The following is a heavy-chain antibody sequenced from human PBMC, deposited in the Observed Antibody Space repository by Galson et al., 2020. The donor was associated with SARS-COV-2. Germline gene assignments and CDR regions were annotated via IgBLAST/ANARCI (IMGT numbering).Heavy chain of an antibody. Sequence: ASVKVSCKASGYTFTGYYMHWVRQAPGQGLEWMGWINPNSGGTNYAQKFQGRVTMTRDTSISTAYMELSRLRSDDTAVYYCARVSTYYYDSSGYDYYYYYGMDVWGQGTTVTVSS. V-gene: IGHV1-2*02. CDR3: ARVSTYYYDSSGYDYYYYYGMDV. J-gene: IGHJ6*02. D-gene: IGHD3-22*01. CDR1: GYTFTGYY. CDR2: INPNSGGT.